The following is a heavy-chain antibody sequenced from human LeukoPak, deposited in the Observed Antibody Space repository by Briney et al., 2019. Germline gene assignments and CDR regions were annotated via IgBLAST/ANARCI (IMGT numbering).Heavy chain of an antibody. V-gene: IGHV3-7*01. CDR3: AREDYGDYVVDY. J-gene: IGHJ4*02. CDR1: GFTFNSYW. CDR2: IKQDGSEK. Sequence: GGSLRLSCAASGFTFNSYWMCWVRQAPGKGLEWVANIKQDGSEKYYVDSVKGRFTVSRDNAKNSLYLQMNSLRAEDTAVYYCAREDYGDYVVDYWGQGTLVTVSS. D-gene: IGHD4-17*01.